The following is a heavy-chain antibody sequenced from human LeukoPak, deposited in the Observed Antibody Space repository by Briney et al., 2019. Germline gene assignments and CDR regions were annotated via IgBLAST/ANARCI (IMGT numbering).Heavy chain of an antibody. V-gene: IGHV3-21*01. Sequence: GGSLRLSCAASGFIFSIYSMNWVRQAPGKGLEWVSSISSSSIYIYYADSVKGRFTISRDNAKNSLYLQMNSLRAEDTAVYYCARGADNYGYIFDYWGQGTLVTVSS. CDR3: ARGADNYGYIFDY. CDR1: GFIFSIYS. J-gene: IGHJ4*02. CDR2: ISSSSIYI. D-gene: IGHD5-18*01.